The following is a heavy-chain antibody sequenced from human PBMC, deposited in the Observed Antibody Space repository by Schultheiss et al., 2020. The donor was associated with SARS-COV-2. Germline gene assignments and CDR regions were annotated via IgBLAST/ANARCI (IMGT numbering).Heavy chain of an antibody. J-gene: IGHJ4*02. CDR3: ARTTYYYGSGSYYLFDY. CDR2: IYPGDSDT. D-gene: IGHD3-10*01. V-gene: IGHV5-51*01. Sequence: GESLKISCKGSGYSFTSYWIGWVRQMPGKGLEWMGIIYPGDSDTRYSPSFQGQVTISADKSINTAYVQWSSLKASDSAIYYCARTTYYYGSGSYYLFDYWGQGTLVTVSS. CDR1: GYSFTSYW.